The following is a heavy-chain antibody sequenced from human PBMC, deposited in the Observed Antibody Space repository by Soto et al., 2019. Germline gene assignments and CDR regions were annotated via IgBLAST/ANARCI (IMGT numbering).Heavy chain of an antibody. CDR1: GYTFTSYA. CDR2: ISAYNGNT. V-gene: IGHV1-18*01. Sequence: QVQLVQSGAEVKKPGASVKVSCKASGYTFTSYAISWVRQAPGQGLEWMGWISAYNGNTNYAQKFPGKGPQDPDNTTGTGHMGPRGLRSDDTAVYYCARDAPPADYWGQGTLVTVSS. CDR3: ARDAPPADY. J-gene: IGHJ4*02.